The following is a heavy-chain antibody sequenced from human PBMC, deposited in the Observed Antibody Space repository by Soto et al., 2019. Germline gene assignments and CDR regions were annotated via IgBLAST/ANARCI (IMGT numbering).Heavy chain of an antibody. J-gene: IGHJ6*03. D-gene: IGHD4-17*01. V-gene: IGHV1-18*01. CDR1: GYTYTSFG. Sequence: VASVKVSCKASGYTYTSFGISWVRQAPGQGLEWLGWISAYNGNTKYAQKLQGRVTMTTDTSTSTAYMDLRSLRSDDTAVYYCARGRCTDYVRCPSYYYMDVWGKGTTVTVSS. CDR2: ISAYNGNT. CDR3: ARGRCTDYVRCPSYYYMDV.